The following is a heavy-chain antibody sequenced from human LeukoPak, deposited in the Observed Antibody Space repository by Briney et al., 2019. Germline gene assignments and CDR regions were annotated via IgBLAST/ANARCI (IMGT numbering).Heavy chain of an antibody. V-gene: IGHV4-39*07. D-gene: IGHD2-21*02. CDR3: AGAYCGGDCYSGRAFDI. CDR2: VYHSGST. CDR1: GGSISSSSYH. J-gene: IGHJ3*02. Sequence: SETLSLTCTVSGGSISSSSYHWGWIRQPPGKGLEWIGEVYHSGSTNYYPSLKSRVTISIEKSKNQFSLKLSSVTAADTAVYYCAGAYCGGDCYSGRAFDIWGQGTMVTVSS.